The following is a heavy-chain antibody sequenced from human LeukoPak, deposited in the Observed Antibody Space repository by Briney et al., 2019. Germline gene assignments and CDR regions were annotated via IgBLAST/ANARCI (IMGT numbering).Heavy chain of an antibody. Sequence: ASVKVSCKASGYTFTSYDINWVRQAAGQGLEWMGWMNPNSGNTGYAQKFQGRVTITRNTSISTAYMELSSLRSEDTAVYYCASAGSNIVGDTGYFDYWGQGTLVTVSS. CDR3: ASAGSNIVGDTGYFDY. CDR1: GYTFTSYD. D-gene: IGHD1-26*01. CDR2: MNPNSGNT. J-gene: IGHJ4*02. V-gene: IGHV1-8*03.